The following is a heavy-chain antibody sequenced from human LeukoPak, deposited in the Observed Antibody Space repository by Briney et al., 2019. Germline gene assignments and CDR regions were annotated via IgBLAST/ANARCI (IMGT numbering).Heavy chain of an antibody. CDR3: ARESSVEMATIDY. CDR1: GGSISSGGYY. Sequence: SQTLSLTCTVSGGSISSGGYYWSWLRQHPGTGLEWVGYIYYSGSTYYNPSLKSRVTISVDTSKNQFSLKLSSVTAADTAVYYCARESSVEMATIDYWGQGTLVTVSS. J-gene: IGHJ4*02. CDR2: IYYSGST. V-gene: IGHV4-31*03. D-gene: IGHD5-24*01.